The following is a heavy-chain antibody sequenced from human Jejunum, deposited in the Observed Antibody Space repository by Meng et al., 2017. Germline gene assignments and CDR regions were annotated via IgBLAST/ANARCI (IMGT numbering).Heavy chain of an antibody. V-gene: IGHV3-7*01. CDR3: AREWGWGFDI. J-gene: IGHJ3*02. CDR2: IKKDGSVK. D-gene: IGHD3-16*01. Sequence: GGSLRLSCVASGFTSSNYWMTWVRQAPGKGLEWLANIKKDGSVKYYVDSVKGRFTIPRDNAKNSLYVQMNSLGAEDTALYYCAREWGWGFDIWGQGTMVTVSS. CDR1: GFTSSNYW.